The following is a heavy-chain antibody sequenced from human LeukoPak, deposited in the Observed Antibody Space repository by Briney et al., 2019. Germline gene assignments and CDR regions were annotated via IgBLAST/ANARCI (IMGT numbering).Heavy chain of an antibody. CDR3: ARDPTRGDLSVY. Sequence: ASVKVSCKASGYTFTGYYMHWVRQVPGQGLEWMGWINSNSGDTNYAQKSQGRVTMTRDTSISTAYMELSRLRSDDTAVYYCARDPTRGDLSVYWGQGTLVTVSS. CDR1: GYTFTGYY. J-gene: IGHJ4*02. V-gene: IGHV1-2*02. D-gene: IGHD7-27*01. CDR2: INSNSGDT.